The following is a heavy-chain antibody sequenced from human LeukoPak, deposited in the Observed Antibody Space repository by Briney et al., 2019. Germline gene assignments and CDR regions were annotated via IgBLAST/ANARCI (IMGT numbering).Heavy chain of an antibody. V-gene: IGHV4-31*03. D-gene: IGHD4-17*01. Sequence: SETLSLTCTVSGGSISSGGYYWSWIRQHPGRGLEWIGYIYYSGSTYYNPSLKSRVTISVDTSKNQFSLKLSSVTAADTAVYYCARVTVTRMDVWGQGTTVTVSS. CDR1: GGSISSGGYY. J-gene: IGHJ6*02. CDR2: IYYSGST. CDR3: ARVTVTRMDV.